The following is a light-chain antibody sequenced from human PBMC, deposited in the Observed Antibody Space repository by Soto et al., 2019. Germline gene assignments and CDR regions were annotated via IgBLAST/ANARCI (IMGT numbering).Light chain of an antibody. CDR3: QQYNNWPQLT. V-gene: IGKV3-15*01. CDR1: QSVSSN. CDR2: GAS. Sequence: EIVMTQSPATLSVSPGERATLSCRASQSVSSNLAWYQQKPGQAPRLLIYGASTRATGIPARFSGSGSGTEFTLTISSLHSEDFAVYYCQQYNNWPQLTFGGGTKVEIK. J-gene: IGKJ4*01.